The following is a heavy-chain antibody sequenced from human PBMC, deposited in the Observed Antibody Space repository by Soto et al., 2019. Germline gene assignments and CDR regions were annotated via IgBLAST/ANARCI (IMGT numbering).Heavy chain of an antibody. D-gene: IGHD5-12*01. V-gene: IGHV4-39*02. CDR1: GGSISSSSYY. Sequence: NPSETLSLTCTVSGGSISSSSYYWGWIRQPPGKGLEWIGSIYYSGSTYYNPSLKSRVTISVDTSKNQFSLKLSSVTAADTAVYYRARDGYNPYNYYGMDVWGQGTTVTVSS. J-gene: IGHJ6*02. CDR3: ARDGYNPYNYYGMDV. CDR2: IYYSGST.